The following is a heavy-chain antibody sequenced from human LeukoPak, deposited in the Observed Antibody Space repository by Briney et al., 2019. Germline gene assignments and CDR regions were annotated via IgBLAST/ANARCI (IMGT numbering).Heavy chain of an antibody. Sequence: GASVKVPCKASRYSFTDYFMHWVQQAPGKGLEWMGRVDPEDGETIYGEKFQGRVTITADTSTDTAYMELSSLRSEDTAVYYCTTAGKFYYGSGSPSWFDPWGQGTLVTVSS. V-gene: IGHV1-69-2*01. CDR2: VDPEDGET. D-gene: IGHD3-10*01. CDR3: TTAGKFYYGSGSPSWFDP. J-gene: IGHJ5*02. CDR1: RYSFTDYF.